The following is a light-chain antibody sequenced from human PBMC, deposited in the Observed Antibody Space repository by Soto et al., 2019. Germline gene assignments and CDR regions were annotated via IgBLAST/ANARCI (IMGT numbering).Light chain of an antibody. CDR3: QSYDSGLSGSI. CDR2: AND. CDR1: SSNIGAPYG. J-gene: IGLJ2*01. Sequence: QSVLTQPPSVSGAPGQRVTISCAGSSSNIGAPYGVHWYQQLPGTAPKLLIYANDNRPSGVPDRFSGSKSGTSASLAITGLQAEHEADYYCQSYDSGLSGSIFGGGTKLTVL. V-gene: IGLV1-40*01.